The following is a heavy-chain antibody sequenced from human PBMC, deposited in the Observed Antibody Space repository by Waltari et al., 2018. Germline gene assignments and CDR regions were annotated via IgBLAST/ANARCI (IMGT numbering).Heavy chain of an antibody. Sequence: QVQLVQSGAEVKKPGASVKVSCKASGYTFTGYYMHWVRQAPGQGLEWMGRINPNSGGTNYAQKFQGRVTMTRDTSISTAYMELSRLRSDDTAVYYCARIKGLCGGSCYRGNWFDPWGQGTLVTVSS. D-gene: IGHD2-15*01. J-gene: IGHJ5*02. CDR1: GYTFTGYY. V-gene: IGHV1-2*06. CDR3: ARIKGLCGGSCYRGNWFDP. CDR2: INPNSGGT.